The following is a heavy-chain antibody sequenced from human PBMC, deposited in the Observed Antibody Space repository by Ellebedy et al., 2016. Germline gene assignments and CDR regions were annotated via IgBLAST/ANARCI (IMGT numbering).Heavy chain of an antibody. CDR3: ARAGYCSSTSCYLRWFDP. Sequence: LRLSXTVSGGSISSGGYYWSWIRQHPGKGLEWIGYIYYSGSTYYNPSLKSRVTISVDTSKNQFSLKLSSVTAADTAVYYCARAGYCSSTSCYLRWFDPWGQGTLVTVSS. D-gene: IGHD2-2*01. CDR2: IYYSGST. J-gene: IGHJ5*02. V-gene: IGHV4-31*03. CDR1: GGSISSGGYY.